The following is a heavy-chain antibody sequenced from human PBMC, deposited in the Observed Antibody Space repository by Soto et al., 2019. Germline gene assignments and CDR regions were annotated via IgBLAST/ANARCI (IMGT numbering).Heavy chain of an antibody. CDR2: FDPEDGET. J-gene: IGHJ6*02. V-gene: IGHV1-24*01. Sequence: ASVKVSCKVSGYTLTELSMHWVRQAPGKGLEWMGGFDPEDGETIYAQKFQGRVTMTEDTSTDTAYMELSSLRSEDTAVYYCATARGYSYGYNYYYGMDVWGQGTTVTVSS. D-gene: IGHD5-18*01. CDR1: GYTLTELS. CDR3: ATARGYSYGYNYYYGMDV.